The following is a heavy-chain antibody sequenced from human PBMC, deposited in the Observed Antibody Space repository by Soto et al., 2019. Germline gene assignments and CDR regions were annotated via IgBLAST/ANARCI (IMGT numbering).Heavy chain of an antibody. J-gene: IGHJ6*02. CDR3: TTYTVYGMDV. V-gene: IGHV3-53*02. Sequence: EVQMVETGGGLSQPGGSLSLSCEVSGFIVSSKYMTWVRQAPGKGLEWVSVIYTGGSTHYADSARGRFTISIDSSKNTLSLQMNSLRAEDAAVYYCTTYTVYGMDVWGQGTTVTVSS. CDR1: GFIVSSKY. CDR2: IYTGGST. D-gene: IGHD3-16*01.